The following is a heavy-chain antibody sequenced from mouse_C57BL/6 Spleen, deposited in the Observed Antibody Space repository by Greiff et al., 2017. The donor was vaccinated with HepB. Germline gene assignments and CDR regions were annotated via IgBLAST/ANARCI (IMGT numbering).Heavy chain of an antibody. CDR2: IDPETGGT. Sequence: QVQLQQSGAELVRPGASVTLSCKASGYTFTDYEMHWVKQTPVHGLEWIGAIDPETGGTAYNQKFKGKAILTADKSASTAYMELRSLTSEDSAIYYCTRDLLLRHLDYWGQGTTLTVSS. CDR1: GYTFTDYE. D-gene: IGHD1-1*01. J-gene: IGHJ2*01. V-gene: IGHV1-15*01. CDR3: TRDLLLRHLDY.